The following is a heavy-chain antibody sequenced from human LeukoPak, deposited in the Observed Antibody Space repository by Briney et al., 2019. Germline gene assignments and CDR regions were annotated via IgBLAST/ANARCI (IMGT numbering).Heavy chain of an antibody. Sequence: GGSLRLSCAASGFTFSSYEMNWVRQAPGQGLEWVSHIGTSDSTIDYVDSVKGRFTISRDNAKNSLYLQMNSLRAEDTAVYYCARDNRGYGSGSYYYYGMDVWGKGTTVTVSS. CDR2: IGTSDSTI. CDR3: ARDNRGYGSGSYYYYGMDV. J-gene: IGHJ6*04. D-gene: IGHD3-10*01. V-gene: IGHV3-48*03. CDR1: GFTFSSYE.